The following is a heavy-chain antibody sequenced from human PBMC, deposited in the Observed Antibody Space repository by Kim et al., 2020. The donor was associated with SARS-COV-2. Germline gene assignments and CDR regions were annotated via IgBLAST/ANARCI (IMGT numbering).Heavy chain of an antibody. Sequence: GGSLRLSYAASGFTFSNAWMSWVRQAPGKGLEWVGRIKSKTDGGTTDYAAPVKGRFTISRDDSKNTLYLQMNSLKTEDTAVYYCTTGVAAGTGVYYYYGMDVWGQGTTVTVSS. J-gene: IGHJ6*02. D-gene: IGHD6-13*01. CDR2: IKSKTDGGTT. CDR3: TTGVAAGTGVYYYYGMDV. V-gene: IGHV3-15*01. CDR1: GFTFSNAW.